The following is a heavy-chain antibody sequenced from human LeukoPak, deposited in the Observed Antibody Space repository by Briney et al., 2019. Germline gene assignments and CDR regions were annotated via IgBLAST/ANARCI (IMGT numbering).Heavy chain of an antibody. CDR1: GGSISSYY. CDR3: ARARGYSGYEDFDY. Sequence: SETLSLTCTVSGGSISSYYWSWIRQPPGKGXXXXGYIYYSGSTNYNPSLKSRVTISVDTSKNQFSLKLSSVTAADTAVYYCARARGYSGYEDFDYWGQGTLVTVSS. D-gene: IGHD5-12*01. J-gene: IGHJ4*02. CDR2: IYYSGST. V-gene: IGHV4-59*01.